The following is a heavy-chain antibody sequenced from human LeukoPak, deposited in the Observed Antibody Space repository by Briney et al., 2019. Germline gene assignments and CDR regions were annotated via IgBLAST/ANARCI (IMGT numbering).Heavy chain of an antibody. J-gene: IGHJ2*01. CDR3: ARDFYYYDSSGSLWYFDL. Sequence: SETLSLTCTVSGGSISSYYWSWIRQPPGKGLEWIGYIYHSGSTNYNPSLRSRVTISVDTSKNQFSLKLSSVTAADTAVYYCARDFYYYDSSGSLWYFDLWGRAPWSLSPQ. V-gene: IGHV4-59*01. CDR2: IYHSGST. D-gene: IGHD3-22*01. CDR1: GGSISSYY.